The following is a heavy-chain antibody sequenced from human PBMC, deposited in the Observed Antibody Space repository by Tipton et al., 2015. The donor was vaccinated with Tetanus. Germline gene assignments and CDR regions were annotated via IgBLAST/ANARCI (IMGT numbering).Heavy chain of an antibody. Sequence: SLRLSCAASGFTFSRSWMTWVRQTPGKGLEWVANIKPDGGEKYYVDSVKGRFTISRDNARNSLYLQVSSLRAEDTAVYYCARVGQTLGDGDWPIDYWGQGTLVTVSS. J-gene: IGHJ4*02. V-gene: IGHV3-7*01. CDR2: IKPDGGEK. CDR1: GFTFSRSW. D-gene: IGHD4-17*01. CDR3: ARVGQTLGDGDWPIDY.